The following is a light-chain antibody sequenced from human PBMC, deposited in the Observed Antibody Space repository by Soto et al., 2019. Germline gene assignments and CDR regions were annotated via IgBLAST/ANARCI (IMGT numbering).Light chain of an antibody. CDR1: QSISSW. CDR2: KAS. V-gene: IGKV1-5*03. CDR3: QQYNDNWT. J-gene: IGKJ1*01. Sequence: IQMTQSPSTLSASVGDRVTITCRASQSISSWLAWYQQKPGQAPKLLIYKASTLQSGVPSRFNGSGSGTEFTLAISSLQPDDSATYYCQQYNDNWTFGQGTKVDIK.